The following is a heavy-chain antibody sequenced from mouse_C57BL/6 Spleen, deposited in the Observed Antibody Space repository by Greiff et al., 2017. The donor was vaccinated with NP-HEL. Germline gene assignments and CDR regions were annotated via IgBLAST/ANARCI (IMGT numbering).Heavy chain of an antibody. CDR3: ARRGNDEDWFAY. D-gene: IGHD2-2*01. CDR1: GYTFTDYN. CDR2: INPNNGGT. V-gene: IGHV1-18*01. Sequence: EVQLQQSGPELVKPGASVKIPCKASGYTFTDYNMDWVKQSHGKSLEWIGDINPNNGGTIYNQKFKGKATLTVDKSSSTAYMERRSLTSEGTAVYYWARRGNDEDWFAYWGQGTLVTVSA. J-gene: IGHJ3*01.